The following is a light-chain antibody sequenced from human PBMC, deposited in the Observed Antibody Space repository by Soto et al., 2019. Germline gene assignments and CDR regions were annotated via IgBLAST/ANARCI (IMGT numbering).Light chain of an antibody. CDR2: EVV. V-gene: IGLV2-14*01. J-gene: IGLJ1*01. Sequence: QSVLTQPASVSGSPGQSITISCTGTSSDVGGYNYVSWYQHHPGKAPKLMIYEVVNRPSGVSNRFSGSKSGNTASLTISGLQAEYEADYYCTSYTSSSPLVFGTGTKLTVL. CDR3: TSYTSSSPLV. CDR1: SSDVGGYNY.